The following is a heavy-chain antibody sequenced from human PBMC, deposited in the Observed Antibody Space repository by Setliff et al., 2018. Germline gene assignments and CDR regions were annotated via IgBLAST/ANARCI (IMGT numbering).Heavy chain of an antibody. D-gene: IGHD6-13*01. CDR1: GGSFSGYY. CDR2: INHSGST. V-gene: IGHV4-34*01. Sequence: SETLSLTCAVYGGSFSGYYWSWIRQPPGKGLEWIGEINHSGSTNYNPSLKSRVTISVDTSKNQFSLKLSSVTAADTAMYYCARGGRISYRPSSSWYILDYWGQGTLVTVSS. CDR3: ARGGRISYRPSSSWYILDY. J-gene: IGHJ4*02.